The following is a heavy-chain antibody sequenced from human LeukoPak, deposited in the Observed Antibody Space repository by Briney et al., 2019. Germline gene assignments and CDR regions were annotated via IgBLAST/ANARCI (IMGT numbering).Heavy chain of an antibody. V-gene: IGHV4-59*01. D-gene: IGHD3-10*01. J-gene: IGHJ4*02. CDR1: GGSISSYY. CDR3: ARSRHKGSYDY. CDR2: IYYSGST. Sequence: SETLSLTCTVSGGSISSYYWSWIRQPPGKGLEWIGYIYYSGSTNYNPSLKSRVTISVDKSKNQFSLKLSSVTAADTAVYYCARSRHKGSYDYWGQGTLVTVSS.